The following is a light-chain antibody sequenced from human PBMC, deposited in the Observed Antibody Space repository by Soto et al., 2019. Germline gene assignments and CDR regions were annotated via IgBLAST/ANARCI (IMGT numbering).Light chain of an antibody. Sequence: DIQLTQSPVFLSASVGDRVTITCRASQAITNNLAWYQQKPGKPPRLLIYQESTLQSGVPSRFSGSKSGTQFTPTIDSLQPEDFATYYCQQVKSYPRTFGGGTKVEIK. V-gene: IGKV1-9*01. CDR2: QES. J-gene: IGKJ4*01. CDR1: QAITNN. CDR3: QQVKSYPRT.